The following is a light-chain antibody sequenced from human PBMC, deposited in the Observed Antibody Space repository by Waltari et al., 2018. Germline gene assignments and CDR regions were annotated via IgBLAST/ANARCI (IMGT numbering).Light chain of an antibody. CDR1: QSLVHENGNTY. Sequence: DIVMTQTPLSSPVTLGQPASISCRSSQSLVHENGNTYLNWLQQRPGQPPRLLIYKISKRFSGVPDRFSGSGAWTDFTLKISRVEPEDVGVYYCMQATQFPRTFGQGTKVEIK. CDR3: MQATQFPRT. J-gene: IGKJ1*01. V-gene: IGKV2-24*01. CDR2: KIS.